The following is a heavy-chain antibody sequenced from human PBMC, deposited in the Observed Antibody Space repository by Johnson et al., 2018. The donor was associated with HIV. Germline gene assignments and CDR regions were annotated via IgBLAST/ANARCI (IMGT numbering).Heavy chain of an antibody. CDR3: TTGISWFGAITFDI. CDR2: IKSKTDGGTT. J-gene: IGHJ3*02. Sequence: MQLVESGGGLVQPGGSLRLSCAASGFTFSNAWMSWVRQAPGKGLEWVGRIKSKTDGGTTDYAAPVKGRFTISRDDSKNTLYLQMNSLKTEDTAVYYCTTGISWFGAITFDIWGQGTMVTVSS. V-gene: IGHV3-15*01. D-gene: IGHD3-10*01. CDR1: GFTFSNAW.